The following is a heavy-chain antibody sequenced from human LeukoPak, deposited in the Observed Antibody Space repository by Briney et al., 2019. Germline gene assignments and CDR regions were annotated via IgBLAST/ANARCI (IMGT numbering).Heavy chain of an antibody. J-gene: IGHJ4*02. CDR2: IYYSGST. Sequence: SETLSLTCTVSGGSISSSSYYWGWIRQPPGKGLEWIGSIYYSGSTYYNPSLKSRVTISVDTSKNQFSLKLSSVTAADTAVYYCARHITYDSSGYSYYFDYWGQGTLVTVSS. V-gene: IGHV4-39*01. CDR3: ARHITYDSSGYSYYFDY. D-gene: IGHD3-22*01. CDR1: GGSISSSSYY.